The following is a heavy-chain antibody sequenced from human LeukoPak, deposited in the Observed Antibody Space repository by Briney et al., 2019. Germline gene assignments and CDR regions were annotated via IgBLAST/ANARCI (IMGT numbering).Heavy chain of an antibody. V-gene: IGHV3-53*01. J-gene: IGHJ4*02. CDR1: GFTVSSNY. CDR3: ARGIDY. Sequence: GGSLRLSCKASGFTVSSNYMSWVRQAPGKGLEWVSVIYSGGSTYYADSVRGRFTISRDTSKNMVFLQMNSLRVEDTAVYYCARGIDYWGRGTLVTVSS. CDR2: IYSGGST.